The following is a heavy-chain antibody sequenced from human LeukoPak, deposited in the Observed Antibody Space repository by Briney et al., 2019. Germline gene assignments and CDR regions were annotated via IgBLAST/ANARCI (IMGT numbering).Heavy chain of an antibody. CDR2: INQDGSEK. V-gene: IGHV3-7*01. J-gene: IGHJ6*02. Sequence: GGSLRLSCAASGFTFSSYWMSWVRQAPGKGLEWVANINQDGSEKYYVDSVKGRFTISRDSAKNSLYLQMMSLRAEDTAVCFCARFLTGIDDAPHYYYYYGMDVWGQGTTVTVSS. CDR1: GFTFSSYW. D-gene: IGHD3-10*01. CDR3: ARFLTGIDDAPHYYYYYGMDV.